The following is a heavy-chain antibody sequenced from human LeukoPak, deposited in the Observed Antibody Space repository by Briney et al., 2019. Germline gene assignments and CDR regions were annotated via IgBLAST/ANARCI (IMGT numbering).Heavy chain of an antibody. CDR3: ARIWWELLDDY. D-gene: IGHD1-26*01. CDR1: GYTFTSYD. CDR2: MKPISGNT. Sequence: ASVKVSCQASGYTFTSYDINWVRQATGQGLEWMGWMKPISGNTGYAQKVQGRVTMTKNTSISTAYMELSSLRSEDTAVYYCARIWWELLDDYWGQGTLVTVSS. J-gene: IGHJ4*02. V-gene: IGHV1-8*01.